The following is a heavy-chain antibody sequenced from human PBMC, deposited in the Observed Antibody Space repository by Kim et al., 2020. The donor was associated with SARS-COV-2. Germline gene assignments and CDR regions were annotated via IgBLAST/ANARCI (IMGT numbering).Heavy chain of an antibody. V-gene: IGHV1-24*01. D-gene: IGHD3-3*01. CDR1: GYTLSELS. CDR2: FDPEDAET. J-gene: IGHJ4*02. CDR3: ATGGTDPITIVGVWAH. Sequence: ASVKVSCKVTGYTLSELSMHWVRQAPGKGLEWMGGFDPEDAETIYAQRFQGRVTVTEDTSTDTSYMELSRLSSEDTAVYYCATGGTDPITIVGVWAHWGQGPLVTVSS.